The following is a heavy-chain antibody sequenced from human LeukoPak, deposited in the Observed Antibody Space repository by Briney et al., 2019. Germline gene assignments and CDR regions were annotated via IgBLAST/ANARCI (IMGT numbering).Heavy chain of an antibody. Sequence: SETLSLTCAVYSGSFSGYYWSWIRQPPGKGLEWIGEINHSGSTNYNPSLKSRVTISVDTSKNQFSLKLSSVTAADTAVYYCARRLDRLNYYFDYWGQGTLVTVSS. CDR2: INHSGST. J-gene: IGHJ4*02. V-gene: IGHV4-34*01. CDR1: SGSFSGYY. CDR3: ARRLDRLNYYFDY. D-gene: IGHD1-7*01.